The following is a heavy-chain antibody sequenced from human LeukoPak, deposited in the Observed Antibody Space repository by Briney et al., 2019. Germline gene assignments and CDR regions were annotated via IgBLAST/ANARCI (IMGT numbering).Heavy chain of an antibody. CDR2: IYIGGST. Sequence: PSETLSLTCIVSGGSISSYYWNWIRQSAGKGLEWIGRIYIGGSTSYSPSLKSRVTMSVDTSKIQFSLNLTSVTAADTAMYYCARGPRMVAMNGYAFDIWGPGTTVIVSS. J-gene: IGHJ3*02. V-gene: IGHV4-4*07. CDR3: ARGPRMVAMNGYAFDI. D-gene: IGHD2-2*01. CDR1: GGSISSYY.